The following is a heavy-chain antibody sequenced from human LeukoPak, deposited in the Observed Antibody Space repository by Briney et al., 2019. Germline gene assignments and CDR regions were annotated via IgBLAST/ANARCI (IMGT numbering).Heavy chain of an antibody. Sequence: GESLKISCKGSGYTFRGYWIGWVRQMPGKGLEWMGKIDPGDSQTIFSPSFQGHVAISVDKSINTAYLQWDRLKASDSAMYYCAVKGVVVGGLDIWGRGTMVTVSS. V-gene: IGHV5-10-1*01. CDR3: AVKGVVVGGLDI. CDR2: IDPGDSQT. D-gene: IGHD2-15*01. CDR1: GYTFRGYW. J-gene: IGHJ3*02.